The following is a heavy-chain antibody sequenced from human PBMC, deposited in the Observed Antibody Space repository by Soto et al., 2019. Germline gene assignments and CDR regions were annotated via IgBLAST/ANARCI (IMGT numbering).Heavy chain of an antibody. V-gene: IGHV1-69*01. D-gene: IGHD2-21*01. CDR2: IIPIFGTA. Sequence: QVQLVQSGAEVRKPGSSVKVSCKASGGTFSRHAISWVRQAPGQGLEWMGGIIPIFGTANHAQKFEGRVTITADESTSTAYMELSSLRSEDTAAYYRARVGEYDGDDYYHPYWGQRTLVVVSS. CDR3: ARVGEYDGDDYYHPY. J-gene: IGHJ4*02. CDR1: GGTFSRHA.